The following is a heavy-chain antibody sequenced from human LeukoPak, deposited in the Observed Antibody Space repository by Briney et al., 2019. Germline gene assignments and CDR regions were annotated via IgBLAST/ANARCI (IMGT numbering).Heavy chain of an antibody. J-gene: IGHJ4*02. CDR2: FDPEDGET. CDR1: GYTLTELS. Sequence: ASVKVSCKVSGYTLTELSMHWVRQAPGKGLEWMGGFDPEDGETIYAQKFQGRVAFTRDTSASTAYMELSSLRSEDTAMYYCARGRWDYTVTTLYYFDSWGQGTLVTVSS. D-gene: IGHD4-11*01. V-gene: IGHV1-24*01. CDR3: ARGRWDYTVTTLYYFDS.